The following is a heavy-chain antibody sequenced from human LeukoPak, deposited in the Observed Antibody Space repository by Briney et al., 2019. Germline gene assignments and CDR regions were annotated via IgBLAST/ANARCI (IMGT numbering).Heavy chain of an antibody. D-gene: IGHD3-10*01. CDR1: GGSTTGGGDY. V-gene: IGHV4-31*03. CDR3: ARNPADFWFGGLFFDY. J-gene: IGHJ4*02. Sequence: PSETPSLTCTLSGGSTTGGGDYWSSVRQHPGKGLEWLGYIYYSGSTSYNPSLKSRVTISVDTSKNQFSLKLSSVTAADTAVYYLARNPADFWFGGLFFDYWGQGTLVTVSS. CDR2: IYYSGST.